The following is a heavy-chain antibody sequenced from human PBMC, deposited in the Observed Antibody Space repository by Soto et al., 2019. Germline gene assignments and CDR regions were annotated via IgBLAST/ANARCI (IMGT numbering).Heavy chain of an antibody. J-gene: IGHJ4*02. D-gene: IGHD2-21*02. CDR2: IYYSGRT. Sequence: LSLTCIVSGASLSSSSYYWGWIRQPPGKGLEWIGSIYYSGRTYYNPSFKSRVTISIDTSKNQFSLKLSSVTATDTAVYYCARQRTTVVTQAYFDHWGQGALVTVSS. CDR1: GASLSSSSYY. CDR3: ARQRTTVVTQAYFDH. V-gene: IGHV4-39*01.